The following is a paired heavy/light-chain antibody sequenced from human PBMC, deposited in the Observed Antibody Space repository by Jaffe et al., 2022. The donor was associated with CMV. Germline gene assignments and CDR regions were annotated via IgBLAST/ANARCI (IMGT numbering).Light chain of an antibody. V-gene: IGKV3-11*01. J-gene: IGKJ3*01. CDR1: QSVSSY. CDR3: QQRSNWPQFT. CDR2: DAS. Sequence: EIVLTQSPATLSLSPGERATLSCRASQSVSSYLAWYQQKPGQAPRLLIYDASNRATGIPARFSGSGSGTDFTLTISSLEPEDFAVYYCQQRSNWPQFTFGPGTKVDIK.
Heavy chain of an antibody. V-gene: IGHV3-66*01. Sequence: EVQLVESGGGLVQPGGSLRLSCAASGFTVSSNYMSWVRQAPGKGLEWVSVIYSGGSTYYADSVKGRFTISRDNSKNTLYLQMNSLRAEDTAVYYCARSIGLDESGIQLPYYFDYWGQGTLVTVSS. CDR2: IYSGGST. D-gene: IGHD5-18*01. CDR1: GFTVSSNY. CDR3: ARSIGLDESGIQLPYYFDY. J-gene: IGHJ4*02.